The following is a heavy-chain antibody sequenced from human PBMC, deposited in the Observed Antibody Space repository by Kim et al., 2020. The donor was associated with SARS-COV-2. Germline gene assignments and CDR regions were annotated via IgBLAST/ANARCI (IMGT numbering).Heavy chain of an antibody. D-gene: IGHD6-13*01. Sequence: GGSLRLSCAASGFTFSSYGMHWVRQAPGKGLEWVAVISYDGSNKYYADSVKGRFTISRDNSKNTLYLQMNSLRAEDTAVYYCAKQQLRTDGPYYFDYWGQGTLVTVSS. CDR3: AKQQLRTDGPYYFDY. CDR2: ISYDGSNK. J-gene: IGHJ4*02. CDR1: GFTFSSYG. V-gene: IGHV3-30*18.